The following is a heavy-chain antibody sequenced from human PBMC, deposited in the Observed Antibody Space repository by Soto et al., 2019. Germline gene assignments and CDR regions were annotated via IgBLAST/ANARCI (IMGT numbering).Heavy chain of an antibody. CDR2: IWYDGSNK. CDR1: GFTFSSYG. CDR3: ARVGGFLDHSFDY. D-gene: IGHD1-1*01. J-gene: IGHJ4*02. Sequence: GGSLRLSCAASGFTFSSYGMHWVRQAPGKGLEWVAVIWYDGSNKYYAGSVKGRFTISRDNSKNTVYLQMNSLRAEDTAVYYCARVGGFLDHSFDYWGQGTLVTVSS. V-gene: IGHV3-33*08.